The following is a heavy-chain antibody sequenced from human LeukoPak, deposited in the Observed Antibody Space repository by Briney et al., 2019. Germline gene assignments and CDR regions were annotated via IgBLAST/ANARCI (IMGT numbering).Heavy chain of an antibody. D-gene: IGHD2-21*02. CDR3: ARGRRDCSGDCYVAFDI. J-gene: IGHJ3*02. V-gene: IGHV3-21*04. CDR1: GFTFSSYS. CDR2: ISSSSSYI. Sequence: GRSLRLSCAASGFTFSSYSMNWVRQAPGKGLEWVSSISSSSSYIYYADSVKGRFTISRDNSKNTLFLQMNSLRAEDTAVYYCARGRRDCSGDCYVAFDIWGQGTMVTVSS.